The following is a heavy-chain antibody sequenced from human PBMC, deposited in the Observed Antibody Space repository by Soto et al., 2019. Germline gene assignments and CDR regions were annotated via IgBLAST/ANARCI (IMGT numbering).Heavy chain of an antibody. J-gene: IGHJ5*02. CDR1: GGTFSSYA. CDR3: AGEAYYYDSSGYYYWFDP. Sequence: SVKVSCKASGGTFSSYAISWVRQAPGQGLEWMGGIIPIFGTANYAQKFQGRVTITADESTSTAYMELSSLRSEDTAVYYCAGEAYYYDSSGYYYWFDPWGQGTLVTVSS. V-gene: IGHV1-69*13. CDR2: IIPIFGTA. D-gene: IGHD3-22*01.